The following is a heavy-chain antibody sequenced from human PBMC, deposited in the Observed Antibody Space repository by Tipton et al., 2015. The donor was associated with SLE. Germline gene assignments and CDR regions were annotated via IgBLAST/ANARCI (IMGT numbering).Heavy chain of an antibody. CDR2: INHSGGT. Sequence: TLSLTCAVYGGSFGDDYWSWIRQPPGKGLEWIGEINHSGGTNDNPSLKSRVTISVDTSKNQFSLKLTSVTAADTAVYYCARLPPEWFHGNDAFDIWGQGTMVTV. CDR3: ARLPPEWFHGNDAFDI. D-gene: IGHD3-3*01. J-gene: IGHJ3*02. V-gene: IGHV4-34*01. CDR1: GGSFGDDY.